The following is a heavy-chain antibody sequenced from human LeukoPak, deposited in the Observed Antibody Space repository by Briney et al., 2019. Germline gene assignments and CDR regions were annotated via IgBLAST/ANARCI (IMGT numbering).Heavy chain of an antibody. Sequence: PSETLSLTCTVSGGSISSSTYYWGWIRQPPWEGLVWIGTVYYTGSTYYNPALRSRVTISVDTAKNQFSLKLSSVTAADTAVFYCARVWYGSATLGWFDPWGQGTLVTVSS. J-gene: IGHJ5*02. CDR2: VYYTGST. CDR3: ARVWYGSATLGWFDP. CDR1: GGSISSSTYY. V-gene: IGHV4-39*01. D-gene: IGHD3-10*01.